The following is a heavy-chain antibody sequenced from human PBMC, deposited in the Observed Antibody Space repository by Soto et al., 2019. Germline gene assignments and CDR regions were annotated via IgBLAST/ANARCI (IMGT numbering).Heavy chain of an antibody. J-gene: IGHJ4*02. V-gene: IGHV3-23*01. CDR2: IRGSGGST. D-gene: IGHD6-19*01. Sequence: GGSLRLSCAASGFTFSSYAMSWVRQAPGKGLGWVSAIRGSGGSTYYADSVKGRFTISRDNSKNTLYLQMNSLRAEDPAVYYCAKDPKQWLAYDYWGQGTLVTVSS. CDR1: GFTFSSYA. CDR3: AKDPKQWLAYDY.